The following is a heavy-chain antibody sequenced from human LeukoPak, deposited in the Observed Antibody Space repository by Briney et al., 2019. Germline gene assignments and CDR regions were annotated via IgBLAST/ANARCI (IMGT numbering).Heavy chain of an antibody. CDR2: MNPNSGNT. CDR3: ARDSPQGIAARNY. D-gene: IGHD6-6*01. Sequence: ASVKVSCKASGYTFTSYDINWVRQATGQGLEWMGWMNPNSGNTGYAQKFQGRVTMTRNTSISTAYMELRSLRSDDTAVYYCARDSPQGIAARNYWGQGTLVTVSS. V-gene: IGHV1-8*01. J-gene: IGHJ4*02. CDR1: GYTFTSYD.